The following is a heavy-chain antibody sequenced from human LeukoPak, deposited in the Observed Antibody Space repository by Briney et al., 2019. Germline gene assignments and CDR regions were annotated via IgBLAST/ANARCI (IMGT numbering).Heavy chain of an antibody. J-gene: IGHJ4*02. D-gene: IGHD3-22*01. Sequence: PGGSLRLSCAASGFTFSSYGMHWVRQAPGKGLEWVAVISYDGSNKYYADSVKGRFTISRDNSKNTLYLQMNSLRAEDTAVYYCAREVGRDDSTLDYWGQGTLVTVSS. CDR3: AREVGRDDSTLDY. CDR2: ISYDGSNK. CDR1: GFTFSSYG. V-gene: IGHV3-30*03.